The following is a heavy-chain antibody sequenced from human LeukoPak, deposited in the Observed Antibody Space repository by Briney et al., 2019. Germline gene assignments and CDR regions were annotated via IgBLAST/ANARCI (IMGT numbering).Heavy chain of an antibody. Sequence: PGGSLRLSCAASGFTFTNYGMHWVRQAPGKGLEWVALISYDGSNKYYADSVTGRFTISRDNSKNTLYLQMNSLRPEDTAVYYCAKAPVVSSNGWYYFDYWGQGTLVTVSS. V-gene: IGHV3-30*18. CDR3: AKAPVVSSNGWYYFDY. CDR2: ISYDGSNK. D-gene: IGHD6-19*01. CDR1: GFTFTNYG. J-gene: IGHJ4*02.